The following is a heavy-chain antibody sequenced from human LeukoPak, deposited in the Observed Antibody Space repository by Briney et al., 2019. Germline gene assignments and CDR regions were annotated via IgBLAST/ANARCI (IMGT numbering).Heavy chain of an antibody. D-gene: IGHD6-19*01. CDR2: INPNSGGT. CDR3: ARDGPPELRYSSGWYTS. V-gene: IGHV1-2*02. CDR1: GYTFTGYY. Sequence: ASVKVSCKASGYTFTGYYMHWVRQAPGQGLEWVGWINPNSGGTNYAQKFQGRVTMTRDTSISTTYMELTGLRSEDTAVYYCARDGPPELRYSSGWYTSWGQGTLVTVSS. J-gene: IGHJ4*02.